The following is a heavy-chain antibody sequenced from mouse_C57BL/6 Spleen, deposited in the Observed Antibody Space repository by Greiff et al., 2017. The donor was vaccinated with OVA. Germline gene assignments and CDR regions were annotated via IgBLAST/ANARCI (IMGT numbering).Heavy chain of an antibody. CDR1: GYTFTSYD. V-gene: IGHV1-85*01. J-gene: IGHJ4*01. CDR3: ARPLTGTYGAMDY. Sequence: QVTLKESGPELVKPGASVKLSCKASGYTFTSYDINWVKQRPGQGLEWIGWIYPRDGSTKYNEKFKGKATLTVDTSSSTAYMELHSLTSEDSAVYFCARPLTGTYGAMDYWGQGTSVTVSS. CDR2: IYPRDGST. D-gene: IGHD4-1*01.